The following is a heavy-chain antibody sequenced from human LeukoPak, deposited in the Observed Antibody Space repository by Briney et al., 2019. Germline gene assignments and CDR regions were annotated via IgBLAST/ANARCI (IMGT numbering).Heavy chain of an antibody. CDR1: GYSISSNHW. V-gene: IGHV4-28*01. CDR2: IFYAGST. D-gene: IGHD3-3*02. Sequence: PSDTLSLTCAVSGYSISSNHWWGWIRQPPGKGLEWIGYIFYAGSTYYNPSLKSQVTMSVDTSKNQFSLRLTSVTAVDTAVYYCARIGPILGAAWVDYWGQGTLVSVSS. J-gene: IGHJ4*02. CDR3: ARIGPILGAAWVDY.